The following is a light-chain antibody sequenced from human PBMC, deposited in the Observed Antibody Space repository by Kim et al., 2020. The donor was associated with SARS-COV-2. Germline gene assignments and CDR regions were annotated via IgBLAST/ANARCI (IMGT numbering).Light chain of an antibody. CDR2: GAI. V-gene: IGKV1-39*01. Sequence: SIGDRVTITCRASQSITSKLNWYQQKPGEAPKLLIYGAINWQSGVPSRFSGSGSGTDFSLTISSLQPEDFATYYCQQSYNTPPWTFGQGTKVDIK. CDR1: QSITSK. J-gene: IGKJ1*01. CDR3: QQSYNTPPWT.